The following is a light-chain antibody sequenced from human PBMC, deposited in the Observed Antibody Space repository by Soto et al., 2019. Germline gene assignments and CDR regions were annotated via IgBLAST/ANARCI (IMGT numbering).Light chain of an antibody. CDR2: EVS. CDR3: SSYSSSNTLYV. J-gene: IGLJ1*01. CDR1: SSDVGSYNY. V-gene: IGLV2-14*01. Sequence: QSVLTQPASVSGSPRQSITISCTGTSSDVGSYNYVSWYQQHPGKAPKLMIFEVSNRPSGVSNRFSGSKSGNTASLTISGLQAEDEADYYCSSYSSSNTLYVFGTGTKVTVL.